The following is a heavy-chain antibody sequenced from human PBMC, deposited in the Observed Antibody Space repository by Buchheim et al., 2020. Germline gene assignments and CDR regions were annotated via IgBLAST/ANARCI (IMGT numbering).Heavy chain of an antibody. V-gene: IGHV3-48*01. CDR1: GFNFNFHA. J-gene: IGHJ4*02. CDR2: ITGGSDII. CDR3: TRDSSGQPFDS. D-gene: IGHD3-22*01. Sequence: EVHLVESGGGLVQPGGSLRLSCTASGFNFNFHAMDWVRQAPGKGLEWISYITGGSDIIDYADSVNGRFTVSRDNVKNSLYLQMNSLRAEDTAMYYCTRDSSGQPFDSWGQGTL.